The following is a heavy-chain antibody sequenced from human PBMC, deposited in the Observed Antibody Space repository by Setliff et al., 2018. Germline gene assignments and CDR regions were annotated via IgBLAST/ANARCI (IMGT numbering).Heavy chain of an antibody. Sequence: ETLSLTCTVPGGSISSYYWSWIRQPAGKGLEWIGHIYIGGSANYNPSLKSRVTMSIDTSKNQFSLKLNSVTAADMAVYYCAREQWLDPPGYYYMDVWAKGTTVTVSS. CDR2: IYIGGSA. CDR1: GGSISSYY. CDR3: AREQWLDPPGYYYMDV. D-gene: IGHD6-19*01. J-gene: IGHJ6*03. V-gene: IGHV4-4*07.